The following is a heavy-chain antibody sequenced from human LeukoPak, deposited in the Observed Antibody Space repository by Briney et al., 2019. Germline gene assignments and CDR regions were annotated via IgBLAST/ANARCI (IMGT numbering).Heavy chain of an antibody. CDR2: IKTDGSST. V-gene: IGHV3-74*01. J-gene: IGHJ3*02. CDR1: GFTFSSHW. D-gene: IGHD1-26*01. Sequence: GGSLRLPCAASGFTFSSHWMHWVRQAPGKGLVWVSRIKTDGSSTTYADSVKGRFSISRDDAKNTLYLQMNSLRIEDTAVYFCAREVVGATDAFDIWGQGTMVTVSS. CDR3: AREVVGATDAFDI.